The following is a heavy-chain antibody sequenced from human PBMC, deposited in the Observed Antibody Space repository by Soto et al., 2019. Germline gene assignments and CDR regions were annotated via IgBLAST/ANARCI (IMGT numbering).Heavy chain of an antibody. CDR3: ARSAQWAGFDP. CDR1: GGSISSINYY. CDR2: ISYSGST. J-gene: IGHJ3*01. D-gene: IGHD6-19*01. Sequence: QVQLQESGPGLVKPSQTLSLTCTVSGGSISSINYYWSWIRQHPEKGLEWIGYISYSGSTFYNSSLKSRVTISLDTSKTQSSLKLTSVTAADTAIYYCARSAQWAGFDPWGQGTMVTVSS. V-gene: IGHV4-31*03.